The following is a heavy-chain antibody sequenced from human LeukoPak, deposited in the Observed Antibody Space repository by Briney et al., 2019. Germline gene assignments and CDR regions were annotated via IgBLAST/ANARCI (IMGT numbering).Heavy chain of an antibody. CDR1: GYTFSRHG. V-gene: IGHV3-23*01. D-gene: IGHD3-10*01. CDR3: AKDIGSYYDY. Sequence: GVSLRLSCAASGYTFSRHGMNWVRQAPGKGREYVSGISPSGGITYFAVSVQGRFTISRDNYKNTLYLEMNSMRAEDRAVYYCAKDIGSYYDYWGQGILVTVSS. CDR2: ISPSGGIT. J-gene: IGHJ4*02.